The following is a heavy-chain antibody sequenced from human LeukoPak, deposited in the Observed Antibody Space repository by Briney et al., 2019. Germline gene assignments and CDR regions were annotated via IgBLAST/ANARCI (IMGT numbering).Heavy chain of an antibody. CDR2: INPNSGGT. V-gene: IGHV1-2*02. D-gene: IGHD6-13*01. CDR1: GYTFTGYY. Sequence: GASVKVSCKASGYTFTGYYMHWVRQAPGQGLEWMGWINPNSGGTNYAQKFQGRVTMTRDTSISTAYMELSRLRSDDTAVYYCARDGLPRSIAAAGGWFDPWGQGTLVTVSS. CDR3: ARDGLPRSIAAAGGWFDP. J-gene: IGHJ5*02.